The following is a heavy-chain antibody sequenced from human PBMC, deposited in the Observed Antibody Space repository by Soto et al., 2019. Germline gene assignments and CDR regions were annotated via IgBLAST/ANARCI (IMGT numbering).Heavy chain of an antibody. CDR3: ARDLTGDNTY. Sequence: GGSLRLSCAASGFTFSTYWMHWVRQAPGKGLVWVSRINSDGSTTNYADSMKGRFTISRDNAKNTLYLQMNSLRADDTAVYYCARDLTGDNTYWGQGTLVTVSS. D-gene: IGHD2-21*02. J-gene: IGHJ4*02. CDR1: GFTFSTYW. V-gene: IGHV3-74*01. CDR2: INSDGSTT.